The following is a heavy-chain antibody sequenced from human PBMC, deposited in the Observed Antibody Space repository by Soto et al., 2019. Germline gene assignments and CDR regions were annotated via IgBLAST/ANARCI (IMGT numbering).Heavy chain of an antibody. CDR3: ARERVRTGTGYSFDY. Sequence: GGSLRLSCAASGFTFSNAWMSWVRQAPGKGLEWVANIKQDGSETYYVDSVKGRFTISRDNAENSLYLQMNSLRAEDTAVYYCARERVRTGTGYSFDYWGPGSFVTVSS. CDR1: GFTFSNAW. CDR2: IKQDGSET. V-gene: IGHV3-7*05. D-gene: IGHD1-1*01. J-gene: IGHJ4*02.